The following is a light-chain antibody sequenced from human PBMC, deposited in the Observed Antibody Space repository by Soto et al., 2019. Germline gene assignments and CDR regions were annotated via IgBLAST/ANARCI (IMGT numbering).Light chain of an antibody. CDR2: GAS. Sequence: EIVMTQSPATLSVSPGERATLSCRASQSVSSSLAWYQQKPGQAPRLVIYGASTRATGIPARFSGSGSGTEFTLTISSLQSEDFAIYFCQQYNYWPPDRTFGQGTKVEIK. CDR3: QQYNYWPPDRT. CDR1: QSVSSS. J-gene: IGKJ1*01. V-gene: IGKV3-15*01.